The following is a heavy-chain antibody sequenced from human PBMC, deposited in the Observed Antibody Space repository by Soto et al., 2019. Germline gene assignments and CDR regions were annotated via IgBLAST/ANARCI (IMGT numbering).Heavy chain of an antibody. V-gene: IGHV4-39*01. CDR1: GGSISSSSYY. D-gene: IGHD7-27*01. J-gene: IGHJ5*02. CDR2: IYYSGST. CDR3: ARRLILGNNCFDP. Sequence: QLQLQESGPGLVKPSETLSLTCTVSGGSISSSSYYWGWIRQPTWKGLEWIGSIYYSGSTYYNPSLKSRVTISVDTSKNQFSLKLSSVTAADTAVYYCARRLILGNNCFDPWGQGTLVTVSS.